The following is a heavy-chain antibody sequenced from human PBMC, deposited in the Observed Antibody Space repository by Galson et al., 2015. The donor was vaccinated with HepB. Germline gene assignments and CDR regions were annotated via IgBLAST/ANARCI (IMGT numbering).Heavy chain of an antibody. CDR1: GDSVSSNRAA. J-gene: IGHJ4*02. V-gene: IGHV6-1*01. D-gene: IGHD3-22*01. CDR3: ARGHYYDSTGAYYFDY. Sequence: CAISGDSVSSNRAAWNWIRQSPSRGLEWLGRTYYRSKWSSDYAASVKSRITINADTSKNQFPLQLNSVTPEDTAVYYCARGHYYDSTGAYYFDYWGQGTLVTVSS. CDR2: TYYRSKWSS.